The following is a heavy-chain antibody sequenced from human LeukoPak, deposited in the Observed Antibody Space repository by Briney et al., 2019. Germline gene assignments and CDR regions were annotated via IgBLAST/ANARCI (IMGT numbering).Heavy chain of an antibody. Sequence: GGSLRLSCAASGFTFSDHYMDWVRQAPGKGLEWVSYISSSGSTIYYADSVKGRFTISRDNAKNSLYLQMNSLRAEDTAVYYCAREYYDFWSGYPRNSAFDYWGQGTLVTVSS. D-gene: IGHD3-3*01. J-gene: IGHJ4*02. CDR3: AREYYDFWSGYPRNSAFDY. CDR2: ISSSGSTI. CDR1: GFTFSDHY. V-gene: IGHV3-11*01.